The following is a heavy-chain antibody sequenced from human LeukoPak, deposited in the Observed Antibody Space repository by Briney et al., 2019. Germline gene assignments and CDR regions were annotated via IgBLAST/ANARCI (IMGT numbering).Heavy chain of an antibody. D-gene: IGHD3-9*01. V-gene: IGHV3-74*01. CDR2: ISGDGRNI. CDR1: GFTFSTYT. J-gene: IGHJ6*02. Sequence: GGSLRLSCAVSGFTFSTYTMHWVRQDPRKGLVWVSRISGDGRNINYADSVRGRFTISRDNAKNTLYLQMNTLRVEDTAVYYCTRDLMDYDVSTGLHHYYMDVWGQGTTVTVSS. CDR3: TRDLMDYDVSTGLHHYYMDV.